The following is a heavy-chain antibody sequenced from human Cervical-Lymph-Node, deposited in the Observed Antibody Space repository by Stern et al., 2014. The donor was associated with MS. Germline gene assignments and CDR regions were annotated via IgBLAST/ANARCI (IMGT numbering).Heavy chain of an antibody. J-gene: IGHJ4*02. CDR1: GFIFSDTY. V-gene: IGHV3-11*01. Sequence: QVQLVQSGGGLVKTGGSLRLSCAASGFIFSDTYMSWIRQAPGKGLEYVSYISSSGSTIYYADSVKGRFTISRDNAKNSLYLQMNSLRAEDTAVYYCARDSVYSYTDYWGQGTLVTVSS. CDR3: ARDSVYSYTDY. D-gene: IGHD3-16*02. CDR2: ISSSGSTI.